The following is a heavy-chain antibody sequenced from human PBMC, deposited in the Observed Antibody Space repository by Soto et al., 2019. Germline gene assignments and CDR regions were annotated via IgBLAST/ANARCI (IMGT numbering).Heavy chain of an antibody. CDR2: IIPTFGTT. V-gene: IGHV1-69*13. D-gene: IGHD4-4*01. J-gene: IGHJ5*02. CDR1: GGNFSSNG. Sequence: ASVKVSCKAPGGNFSSNGIRWVRQAPGQGLELMGGIIPTFGTTNYAHKFRGRVTITADESTGTAYMELSSLRSDDTAVYYCAGASDSTWYNWLDPWGQGTLVTVSS. CDR3: AGASDSTWYNWLDP.